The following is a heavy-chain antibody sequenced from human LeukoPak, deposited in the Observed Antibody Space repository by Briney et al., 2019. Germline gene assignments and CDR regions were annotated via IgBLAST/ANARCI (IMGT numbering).Heavy chain of an antibody. J-gene: IGHJ6*04. D-gene: IGHD3-10*02. V-gene: IGHV3-21*01. Sequence: KSGGSLRLSCAASGFTFSPYFMNWVRQAPGKGLEWVSSISGSSTYIYYADSVRGRFTVSRDNAKNSLYLQMNSLTAEDTAVYYCAELGITMIGGVWGKGTTVTISS. CDR1: GFTFSPYF. CDR2: ISGSSTYI. CDR3: AELGITMIGGV.